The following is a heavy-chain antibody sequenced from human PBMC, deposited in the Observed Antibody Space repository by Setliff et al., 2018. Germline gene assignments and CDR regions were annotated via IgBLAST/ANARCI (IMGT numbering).Heavy chain of an antibody. V-gene: IGHV1-2*02. Sequence: ASVKVSCKASGYTFTGYYMHWVRQAPGQGLEWMGWMNPNTGGTTYAQAFQARITMTRDTSISTAYMELSRLTSDDSAVYYCARAKMEESGKAQAGMDVWGKGTTVTVSS. CDR1: GYTFTGYY. D-gene: IGHD6-13*01. J-gene: IGHJ6*04. CDR3: ARAKMEESGKAQAGMDV. CDR2: MNPNTGGT.